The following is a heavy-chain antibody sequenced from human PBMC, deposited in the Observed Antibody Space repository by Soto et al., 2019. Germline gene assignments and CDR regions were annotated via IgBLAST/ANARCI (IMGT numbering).Heavy chain of an antibody. J-gene: IGHJ4*02. CDR3: ARDRPRGYYDSSGYYGY. CDR2: ISAYNGNT. Sequence: ASVKVSCKASGYTFTSYGISWVRQAPGQGLEWMGWISAYNGNTNYAQKLQGRVTMTTDTSTSTAYMELRSLRSDDTAVYYCARDRPRGYYDSSGYYGYWGQRTLVTVSS. D-gene: IGHD3-22*01. V-gene: IGHV1-18*01. CDR1: GYTFTSYG.